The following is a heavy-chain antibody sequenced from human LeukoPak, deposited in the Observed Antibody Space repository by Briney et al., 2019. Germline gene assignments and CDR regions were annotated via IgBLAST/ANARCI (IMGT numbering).Heavy chain of an antibody. CDR1: GGSISSYY. V-gene: IGHV4-59*01. CDR2: IYFIGSP. D-gene: IGHD3-3*01. Sequence: PSETLSLTCTVSGGSISSYYWSWIRQPPGKGLEWIGYIYFIGSPKYNPSLKSRVTISLDKSRKQLSLNLTSVTAADTAVYYCARTSASYSYYMDVWGKGTTVTISS. J-gene: IGHJ6*03. CDR3: ARTSASYSYYMDV.